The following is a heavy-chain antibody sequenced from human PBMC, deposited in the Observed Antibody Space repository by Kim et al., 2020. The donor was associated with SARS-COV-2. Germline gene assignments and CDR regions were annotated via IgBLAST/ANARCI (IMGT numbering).Heavy chain of an antibody. D-gene: IGHD2-2*01. CDR1: GGSVSSGSYY. J-gene: IGHJ5*02. CDR3: ARDRTRGFDP. V-gene: IGHV4-61*01. Sequence: SETLSLTCTVSGGSVSSGSYYWSWIRQPPGKGLEWIWYIYYSGSTNYNPSLKSRVTISVDTSKNQFSLKLSSVTAADTAVYYCARDRTRGFDPWGQGTLVTVSS. CDR2: IYYSGST.